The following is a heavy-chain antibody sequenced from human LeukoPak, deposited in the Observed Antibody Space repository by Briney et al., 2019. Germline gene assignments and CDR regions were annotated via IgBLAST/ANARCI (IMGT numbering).Heavy chain of an antibody. J-gene: IGHJ5*02. CDR2: ISGSGGST. D-gene: IGHD5-18*01. CDR3: AKREPEAIQLWLRDNRFDP. Sequence: GGSLRLSCAASGFTFSSYAMSWVRQAPGKGLEWVSAISGSGGSTYYADSVKGRFTISRDNSKNTLYLQMNSLRAEDTAVYYCAKREPEAIQLWLRDNRFDPWGQGTLVTVSS. V-gene: IGHV3-23*01. CDR1: GFTFSSYA.